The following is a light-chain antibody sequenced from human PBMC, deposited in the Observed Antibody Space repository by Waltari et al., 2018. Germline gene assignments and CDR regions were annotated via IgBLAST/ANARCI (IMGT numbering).Light chain of an antibody. CDR1: QYSSTY. CDR2: AAS. J-gene: IGKJ1*01. Sequence: DFQMTQSPSSLSASVGDSVTITCWASQYSSTYFNWYQQKPGKGPKLLIYAASTLQSVVLSRFSGSGAGTDFTFTISSLQIEDVATYYCQQSYDTPRTFGQGTKVEVK. CDR3: QQSYDTPRT. V-gene: IGKV1-39*01.